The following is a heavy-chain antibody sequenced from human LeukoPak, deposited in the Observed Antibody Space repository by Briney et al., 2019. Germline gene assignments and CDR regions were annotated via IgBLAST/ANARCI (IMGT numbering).Heavy chain of an antibody. Sequence: ASVKVSCKASGSTFTRYYVHWVRQAPGQGLEWMGIINPSGGSTRYGQKFQGRVTMTRDTSTSTVYKEQSSMRSEDRAVYYCARGSGARYTSGSVYYWGQGTLVTVSS. CDR3: ARGSGARYTSGSVYY. CDR2: INPSGGST. V-gene: IGHV1-46*01. D-gene: IGHD3-10*01. J-gene: IGHJ4*02. CDR1: GSTFTRYY.